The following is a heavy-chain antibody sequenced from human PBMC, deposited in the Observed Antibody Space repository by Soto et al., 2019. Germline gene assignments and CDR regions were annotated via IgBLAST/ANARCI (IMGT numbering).Heavy chain of an antibody. D-gene: IGHD3-3*01. J-gene: IGHJ5*02. CDR3: ARGNRYDFWSGYSFDP. V-gene: IGHV1-18*01. Sequence: ASVKVSCKASGYTFTNYGISWVRQAPGQGLEWMGWMSAYNGNTNYAQKLQGRGTMTTDTSTSTAYMELRSLSSDDTAVYSCARGNRYDFWSGYSFDPWGRGTLFTVSS. CDR1: GYTFTNYG. CDR2: MSAYNGNT.